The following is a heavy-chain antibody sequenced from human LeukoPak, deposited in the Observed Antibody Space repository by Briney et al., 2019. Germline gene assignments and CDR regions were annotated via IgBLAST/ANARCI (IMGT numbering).Heavy chain of an antibody. V-gene: IGHV1-8*01. CDR3: ARGRSGLAAAGTYDS. Sequence: ASVTVSCKASVYTLTSSYINWVRQPTGQGLEAMGCINPKSCRTGYAEQFQARVSMTMNASITTAYMEVSSLRFEDTAVYYCARGRSGLAAAGTYDSWGQGTLITVSS. J-gene: IGHJ4*02. CDR1: VYTLTSSY. CDR2: INPKSCRT. D-gene: IGHD6-13*01.